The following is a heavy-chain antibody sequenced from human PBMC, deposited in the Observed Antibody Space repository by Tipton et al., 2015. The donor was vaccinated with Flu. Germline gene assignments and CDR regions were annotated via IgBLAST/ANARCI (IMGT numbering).Heavy chain of an antibody. D-gene: IGHD3-10*02. Sequence: GLVKPSETLSLTCSVSGYSIRSAYYWDWVRRPPGKGLAWLGTIYHRGTTYYNPSLKSRLTISVDTSKNQFSLRLSSVTAADTAGSYCARHTGDSVRGVIDYWGQGTLVTVSS. V-gene: IGHV4-38-2*01. CDR2: IYHRGTT. CDR3: ARHTGDSVRGVIDY. CDR1: GYSIRSAYY. J-gene: IGHJ4*02.